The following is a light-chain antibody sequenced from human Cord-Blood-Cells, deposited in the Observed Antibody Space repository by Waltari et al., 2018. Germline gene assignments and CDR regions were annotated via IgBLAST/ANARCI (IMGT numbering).Light chain of an antibody. CDR3: CSYAGSYTLV. Sequence: QSALTQPRSVSGSPGQSVTISCTGTSSDVGGYNYVSWYQQHPGKAPKLMIYDCSKRPSGVPDRFAGSKAGNTASLTISGLQAEDEADYYCCSYAGSYTLVVGGGTKLTVL. J-gene: IGLJ2*01. CDR2: DCS. CDR1: SSDVGGYNY. V-gene: IGLV2-11*01.